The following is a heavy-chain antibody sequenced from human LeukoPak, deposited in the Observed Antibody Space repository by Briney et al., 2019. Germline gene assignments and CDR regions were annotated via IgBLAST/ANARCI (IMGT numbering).Heavy chain of an antibody. Sequence: PGGSLRLSCAASGFTFSSYAMSWVRQAPRKGLEWVSVISSGGGSTYYADSVKGRFTISRDNSKSTLYLQMNSLRAEDTAICYCAKARFGVLTRWDYWGQGTLVTVSS. CDR2: ISSGGGST. CDR1: GFTFSSYA. CDR3: AKARFGVLTRWDY. J-gene: IGHJ4*02. D-gene: IGHD3-3*01. V-gene: IGHV3-23*01.